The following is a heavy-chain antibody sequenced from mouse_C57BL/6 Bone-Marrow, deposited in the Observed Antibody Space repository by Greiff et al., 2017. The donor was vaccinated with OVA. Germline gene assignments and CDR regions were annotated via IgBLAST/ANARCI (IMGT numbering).Heavy chain of an antibody. CDR3: AKLGGRGYYAMDY. J-gene: IGHJ4*01. CDR1: GFTFSDYG. D-gene: IGHD4-1*01. CDR2: ISSGSSTI. Sequence: EVHLVESGGGLVKPGGSLKLSCAASGFTFSDYGMHWVRQAPGKGLEWVAYISSGSSTIYYADPVKGRFTISRDNAKNTLFLQMTMLRSEDTAMYYCAKLGGRGYYAMDYWGQGTSVTVSS. V-gene: IGHV5-17*01.